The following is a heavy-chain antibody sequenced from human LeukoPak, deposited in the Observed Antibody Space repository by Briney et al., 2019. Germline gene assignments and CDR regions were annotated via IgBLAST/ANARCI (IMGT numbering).Heavy chain of an antibody. CDR1: GGSISSYY. J-gene: IGHJ6*03. CDR2: IYYSGST. D-gene: IGHD4-11*01. Sequence: SETLSLTCTVSGGSISSYYWSWIRQPPGKGLEWIGYIYYSGSTNYNPSLKSRVTISVDTSKNQFSLKLRSVTAADTAVYYCARHTGTTRYYYYMDVWGKGTTVTVS. CDR3: ARHTGTTRYYYYMDV. V-gene: IGHV4-59*08.